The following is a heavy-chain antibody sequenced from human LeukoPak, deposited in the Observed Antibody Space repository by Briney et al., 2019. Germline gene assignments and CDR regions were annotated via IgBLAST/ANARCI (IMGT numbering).Heavy chain of an antibody. CDR2: IQYDGSNK. V-gene: IGHV3-30*02. CDR3: TKAKGQSWLFSHY. D-gene: IGHD3-22*01. Sequence: GGSLRLSCAASGFTFSSYGMHWVRQAPGKGLEWVAFIQYDGSNKYYADSVKGRFTVSRDNSKSTVYLQMNDLRGEDTAIYYCTKAKGQSWLFSHYWGRGTLVTVSS. J-gene: IGHJ4*02. CDR1: GFTFSSYG.